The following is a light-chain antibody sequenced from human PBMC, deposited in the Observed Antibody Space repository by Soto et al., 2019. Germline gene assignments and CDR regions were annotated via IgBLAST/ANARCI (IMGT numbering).Light chain of an antibody. Sequence: QSVLTQPPSASGSPGQSVTISCTGTSSDVGAYNYVSWYQQHPGKVPKLIIYEVTKRPSGVPDRFSASKSGTSASLAIIGLQAEDEADYYCQSYDSSLSGFYVFGTGTKVTVL. J-gene: IGLJ1*01. CDR1: SSDVGAYNY. CDR2: EVT. V-gene: IGLV2-8*01. CDR3: QSYDSSLSGFYV.